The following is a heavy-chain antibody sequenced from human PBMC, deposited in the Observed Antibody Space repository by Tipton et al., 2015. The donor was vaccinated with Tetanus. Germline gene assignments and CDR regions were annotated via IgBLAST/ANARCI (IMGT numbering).Heavy chain of an antibody. CDR3: ARGAWFGPGPRYYFDY. CDR2: IYSSGST. Sequence: TLSLTCTVSGGSISSYYWSWIRQPAGKGLEWIGRIYSSGSTHYNPSLKSRVTMSLDTSKNQFSLKLNSVTAADTAVYYCARGAWFGPGPRYYFDYWGQGTLVTVSS. V-gene: IGHV4-4*07. CDR1: GGSISSYY. D-gene: IGHD3-10*01. J-gene: IGHJ4*02.